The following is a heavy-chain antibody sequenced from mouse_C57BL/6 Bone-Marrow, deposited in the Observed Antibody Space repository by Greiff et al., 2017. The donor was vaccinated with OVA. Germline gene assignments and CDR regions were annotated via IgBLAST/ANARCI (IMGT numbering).Heavy chain of an antibody. Sequence: VKLMESGPGLVAPSQSLSITCTVSGFSLTSYGVHWVRQPPGKGLEWLVVIWSDGSTTYNSALKSRLSISKDNSKSQVFLKMNRLQTDDTAMYYCARHTVVAPYYAMDYWGQGTSVTVSS. CDR2: IWSDGST. CDR3: ARHTVVAPYYAMDY. D-gene: IGHD1-1*01. J-gene: IGHJ4*01. CDR1: GFSLTSYG. V-gene: IGHV2-6-1*01.